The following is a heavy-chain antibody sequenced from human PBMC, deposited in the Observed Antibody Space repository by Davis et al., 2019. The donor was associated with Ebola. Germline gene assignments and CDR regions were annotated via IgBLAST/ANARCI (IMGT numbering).Heavy chain of an antibody. CDR2: ISWNSGSI. D-gene: IGHD2-2*01. Sequence: GGSLRLSCAASGFTFDDYAMHWVRQAPGKGLEWVSGISWNSGSIGYADSVKGRFTISRDNAKNSLYLQMNSLRAEDTALYYCAKGGIVVVPAAILEYYFDYWGQGTLVTVSS. CDR1: GFTFDDYA. CDR3: AKGGIVVVPAAILEYYFDY. V-gene: IGHV3-9*01. J-gene: IGHJ4*02.